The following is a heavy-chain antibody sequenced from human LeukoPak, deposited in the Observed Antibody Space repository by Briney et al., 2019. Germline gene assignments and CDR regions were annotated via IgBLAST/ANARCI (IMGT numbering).Heavy chain of an antibody. CDR3: ARFGYNYGPFDY. CDR1: SGSISSYY. Sequence: KSSETLSLTCTVSSGSISSYYWSWIRQPPGKGLECIGYIFYSGSTNYNPSLKSRVTISLDTSKNQFSLKLSSVTAADTAVYFCARFGYNYGPFDYWGQGILVTVSS. D-gene: IGHD5-18*01. J-gene: IGHJ4*02. V-gene: IGHV4-59*08. CDR2: IFYSGST.